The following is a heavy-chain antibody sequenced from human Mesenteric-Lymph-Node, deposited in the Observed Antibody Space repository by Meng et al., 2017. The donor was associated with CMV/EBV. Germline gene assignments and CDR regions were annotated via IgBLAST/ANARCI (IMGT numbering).Heavy chain of an antibody. Sequence: VSGGSVSGGSYYWSWIRQPPGKGLRWIGYIYYSGSTNYNPSIKSRITISVDTSKNQFSLKLSSVTAADTAVYYCAREYSSSWYSDLWGRGTLVTVSP. V-gene: IGHV4-61*01. CDR1: GGSVSGGSYY. J-gene: IGHJ2*01. D-gene: IGHD6-13*01. CDR3: AREYSSSWYSDL. CDR2: IYYSGST.